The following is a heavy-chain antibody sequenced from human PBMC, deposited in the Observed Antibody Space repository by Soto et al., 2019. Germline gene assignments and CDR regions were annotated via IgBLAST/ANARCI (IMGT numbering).Heavy chain of an antibody. CDR3: TTTYSSSSGHSGS. V-gene: IGHV3-15*01. D-gene: IGHD6-13*01. J-gene: IGHJ5*02. CDR2: IKSKTDGGTT. Sequence: GGSLRLSCAASGFTFSNAWMSWVRQAPGKGLEWVGRIKSKTDGGTTDYAAPVKGRFTISRDDSKNTLYLQMNSLKTEDTGVYYCTTTYSSSSGHSGSWGQGTLVTVSS. CDR1: GFTFSNAW.